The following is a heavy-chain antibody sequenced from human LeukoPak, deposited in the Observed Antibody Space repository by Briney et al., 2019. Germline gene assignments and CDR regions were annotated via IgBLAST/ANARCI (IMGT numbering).Heavy chain of an antibody. CDR2: IYYSGST. CDR3: AREVIKLGSHY. D-gene: IGHD3-16*02. V-gene: IGHV4-59*01. J-gene: IGHJ4*02. Sequence: PSETLSLTCTVSGGSISSYYWSWIRQPPGKGLEWIGYIYYSGSTNYNPSLKSRVTISVDTSKNQFSLKLSSVTAADTAVYYCAREVIKLGSHYWGQGTLVTVSS. CDR1: GGSISSYY.